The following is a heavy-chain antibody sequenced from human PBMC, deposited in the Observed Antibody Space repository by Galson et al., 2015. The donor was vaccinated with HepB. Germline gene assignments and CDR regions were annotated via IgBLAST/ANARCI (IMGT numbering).Heavy chain of an antibody. J-gene: IGHJ4*02. CDR2: ISYDGSNK. CDR1: GFTFSNYG. Sequence: SLRLSCAASGFTFSNYGMHWVRQAPGKGLEWVAVISYDGSNKYYADSVKGRFTISRDNSKNTLYLQMNSLRAEDTAVYYCAKGQLESRYCSSTSCRSFDYWGQGTLVTVSS. V-gene: IGHV3-30*18. CDR3: AKGQLESRYCSSTSCRSFDY. D-gene: IGHD2-2*01.